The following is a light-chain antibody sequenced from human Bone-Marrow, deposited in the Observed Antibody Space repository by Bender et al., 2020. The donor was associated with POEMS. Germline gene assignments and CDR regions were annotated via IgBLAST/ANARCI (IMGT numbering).Light chain of an antibody. CDR3: AVWDDSLNGWV. V-gene: IGLV1-47*01. CDR2: RNN. J-gene: IGLJ3*02. CDR1: SSNIGTNY. Sequence: QSVLTQPPSASATPGQRVSISCSGSSSNIGTNYVFWYQQFPGMAPRLLIYRNNQRPSGVPDRFSGSKSGTSASLAISGLQSEDESDYYCAVWDDSLNGWVFGGGTKLTVL.